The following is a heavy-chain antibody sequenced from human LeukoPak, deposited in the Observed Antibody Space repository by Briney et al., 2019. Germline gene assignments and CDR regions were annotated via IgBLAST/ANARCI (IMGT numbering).Heavy chain of an antibody. J-gene: IGHJ4*02. Sequence: SETLSLTCTVSGGSSSSGSYYWSWIRQPAGKGLEWIGRIYTSGSTNYNPSLKSRVTISVDTSKNQFSLKLSSVTAADTAVYYCARVITPDAYSNPYYFDYWGPGTLVTVSS. V-gene: IGHV4-61*02. CDR2: IYTSGST. CDR1: GGSSSSGSYY. D-gene: IGHD4-11*01. CDR3: ARVITPDAYSNPYYFDY.